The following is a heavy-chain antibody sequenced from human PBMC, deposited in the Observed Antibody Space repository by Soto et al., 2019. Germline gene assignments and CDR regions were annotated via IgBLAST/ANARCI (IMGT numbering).Heavy chain of an antibody. V-gene: IGHV3-7*01. CDR1: GFTFSSYW. J-gene: IGHJ3*02. CDR3: AARIAARRSAFDI. D-gene: IGHD6-6*01. Sequence: GGSLRLSCAASGFTFSSYWMSWVRQAPGKGLEWVANIKQDGSEKYYVDSVKGRFTISRDNAKNSLYLQMNSLRAEDTAVYYCAARIAARRSAFDIWGQGTMVTVSS. CDR2: IKQDGSEK.